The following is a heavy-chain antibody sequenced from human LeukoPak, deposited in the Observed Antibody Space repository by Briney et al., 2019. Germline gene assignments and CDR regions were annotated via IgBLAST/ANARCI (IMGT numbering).Heavy chain of an antibody. Sequence: TGGSLRLSCAASGFTFNTYWMHWVRQAPGKGLEWVSVIYSGGSTYYADSVKGRFTISRDNSKNTLYLQMNSLRAEDTAVYYCASGYPYDILTGYYSPSDAFDIWGQGTMVTVSS. D-gene: IGHD3-9*01. CDR3: ASGYPYDILTGYYSPSDAFDI. J-gene: IGHJ3*02. V-gene: IGHV3-66*01. CDR2: IYSGGST. CDR1: GFTFNTYW.